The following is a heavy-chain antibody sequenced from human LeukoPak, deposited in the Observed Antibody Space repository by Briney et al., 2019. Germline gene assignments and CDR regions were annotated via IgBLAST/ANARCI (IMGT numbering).Heavy chain of an antibody. CDR1: GFTFSSYW. D-gene: IGHD3-10*01. CDR2: INSDGSST. J-gene: IGHJ4*02. Sequence: GGSLRLSCAASGFTFSSYWMHWVRQAPGKGLVWVSRINSDGSSTSYADSVKGRFTISRDNAKNTLYLQMNSLRAEDTAVYYCARAYGSGSYSLSPDYWGQGTLVTVSS. CDR3: ARAYGSGSYSLSPDY. V-gene: IGHV3-74*01.